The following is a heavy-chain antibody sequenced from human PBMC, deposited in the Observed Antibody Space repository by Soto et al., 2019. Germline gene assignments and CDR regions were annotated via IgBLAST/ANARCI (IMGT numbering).Heavy chain of an antibody. D-gene: IGHD2-21*02. CDR1: GGSISSYY. J-gene: IGHJ5*02. CDR3: ARLAYCGGDCYHNWFDP. V-gene: IGHV4-59*08. CDR2: IYYSGST. Sequence: SETLSLTCTVSGGSISSYYWSWIRQPPGKGLEWIGYIYYSGSTNYNPSLKSRVTISVDTSKNQFSLKLSSVTAADTAVYYCARLAYCGGDCYHNWFDPGGQGTLVTVSS.